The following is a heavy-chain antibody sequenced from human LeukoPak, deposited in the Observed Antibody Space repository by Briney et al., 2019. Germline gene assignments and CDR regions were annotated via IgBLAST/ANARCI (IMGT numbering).Heavy chain of an antibody. J-gene: IGHJ6*03. CDR1: GYTFTSYG. Sequence: ASVKVSCKASGYTFTSYGISWVRQAPGQGLEWMGWISAYNGNTNYAQKLQGRVTMTTDTSTSTAYMELRSLRSDDTAVYYCARDQYSSAWGVYYYYYMDVWGKGTTVTVSS. CDR2: ISAYNGNT. V-gene: IGHV1-18*01. D-gene: IGHD6-25*01. CDR3: ARDQYSSAWGVYYYYYMDV.